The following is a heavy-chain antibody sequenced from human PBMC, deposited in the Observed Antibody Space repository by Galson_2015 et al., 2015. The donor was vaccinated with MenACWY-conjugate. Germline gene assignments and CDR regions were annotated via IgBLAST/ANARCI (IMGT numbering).Heavy chain of an antibody. CDR2: IYHSGST. J-gene: IGHJ6*02. Sequence: SETLSLTCGVSGGFISSGNWWSWVRQPPGKGLEWIGEIYHSGSTNYNPSLKGRVTISVDKFQNQFSLKLSSVTDADTAVYYCARIVLGYQLLIRRDGMDVWGQGTTVTVSS. CDR1: GGFISSGNW. V-gene: IGHV4-4*02. D-gene: IGHD2-2*01. CDR3: ARIVLGYQLLIRRDGMDV.